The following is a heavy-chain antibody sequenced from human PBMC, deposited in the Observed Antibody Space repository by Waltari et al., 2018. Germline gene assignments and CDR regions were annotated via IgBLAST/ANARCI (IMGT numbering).Heavy chain of an antibody. CDR2: ISYDGSEK. V-gene: IGHV3-30*07. J-gene: IGHJ6*02. Sequence: VRQAPGKGLEWVAVISYDGSEKYYVDSVKGRFTISRDNAKNSLYLQMNSLRAEDTAVYYCARDVGYSSSWYQFGHYYYGMDVWGQGTTVTVSS. D-gene: IGHD6-13*01. CDR3: ARDVGYSSSWYQFGHYYYGMDV.